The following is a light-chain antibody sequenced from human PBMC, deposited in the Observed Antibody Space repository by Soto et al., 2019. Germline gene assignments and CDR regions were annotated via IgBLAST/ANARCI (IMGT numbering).Light chain of an antibody. V-gene: IGKV3-11*01. CDR3: QQRSNWPPLT. J-gene: IGKJ4*01. CDR1: QSVGSY. Sequence: EIVLTQSPATLSLSPGERATLSCRVSQSVGSYLAWHQQKPGQAPRLLIYDASNRATGIPARFSGSGSGTDFTLTISSLEPEDFAVYYRQQRSNWPPLTFGGGTKVDIK. CDR2: DAS.